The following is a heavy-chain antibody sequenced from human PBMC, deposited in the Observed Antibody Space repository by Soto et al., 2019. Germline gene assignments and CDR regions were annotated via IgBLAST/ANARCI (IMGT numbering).Heavy chain of an antibody. J-gene: IGHJ4*02. Sequence: EVQLLESGGGLVQPGGSLRLSCAASGFTFSAYAMSWVRQAPGKGLEWVSAISGTSPSTYYADSVQGRFTISRDSSRKTLFLQMNTLRAEDTAVYFRAIRIFGVEYWGQGTQVTVSS. CDR1: GFTFSAYA. CDR2: ISGTSPST. CDR3: AIRIFGVEY. D-gene: IGHD3-3*01. V-gene: IGHV3-23*01.